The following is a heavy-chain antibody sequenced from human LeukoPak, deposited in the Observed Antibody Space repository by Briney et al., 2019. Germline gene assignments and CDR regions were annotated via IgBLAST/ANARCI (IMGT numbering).Heavy chain of an antibody. J-gene: IGHJ4*02. CDR2: ISSSSSYI. Sequence: AGGSLRLSCAASGFTFSSYSMNWVRQAPGKGLEWVSSISSSSSYIYYADSVKGRFTISRDNAKNSLYLQMNSLRAEDTAVYYCARAHYDFWSGYPDFFDYWGQGTLVTVSS. CDR1: GFTFSSYS. V-gene: IGHV3-21*01. D-gene: IGHD3-3*01. CDR3: ARAHYDFWSGYPDFFDY.